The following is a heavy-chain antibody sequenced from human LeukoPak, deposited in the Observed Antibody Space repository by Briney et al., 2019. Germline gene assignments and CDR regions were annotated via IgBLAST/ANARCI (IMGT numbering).Heavy chain of an antibody. CDR3: VRLPRPGCNTDCYSWFDP. D-gene: IGHD2-21*01. J-gene: IGHJ5*02. CDR1: GFTFSRFW. Sequence: PGGSLRLSCAASGFTFSRFWMHWVRQAPGKGLVWVSHINADGSGASYADSVKGRFTISRDNAKNTLYLQMNSLRVEDTAVYYCVRLPRPGCNTDCYSWFDPWGLGTLVTVSS. V-gene: IGHV3-74*01. CDR2: INADGSGA.